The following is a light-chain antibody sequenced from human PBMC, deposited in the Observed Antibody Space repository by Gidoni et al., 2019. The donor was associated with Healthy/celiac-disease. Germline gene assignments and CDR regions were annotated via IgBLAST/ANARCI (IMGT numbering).Light chain of an antibody. J-gene: IGKJ3*01. V-gene: IGKV1-27*01. CDR3: QKYNSAPDT. CDR2: AAS. CDR1: QGISNY. Sequence: IQMIHSPSSLSASVGARVTITCRASQGISNYLACYQQKPGQVPKLLIYAASTLQSGVPSRFSGSGSGTDFTLTISSLQPEDVATYYCQKYNSAPDTFXPXTKVDIK.